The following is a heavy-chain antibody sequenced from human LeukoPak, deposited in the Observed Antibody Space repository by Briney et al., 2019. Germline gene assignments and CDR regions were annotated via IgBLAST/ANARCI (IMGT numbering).Heavy chain of an antibody. D-gene: IGHD6-13*01. CDR1: GYTFTSYY. CDR3: ARDMQQLDPDDY. Sequence: ASVNVSCKASGYTFTSYYMNWVRQAPGQGLEWMGIINPSGGSTSYAQKFQGRVTMTRDTSTSTVYMELSSLRSEDTAVYYCARDMQQLDPDDYWGQGTLVTVSS. V-gene: IGHV1-46*01. CDR2: INPSGGST. J-gene: IGHJ4*02.